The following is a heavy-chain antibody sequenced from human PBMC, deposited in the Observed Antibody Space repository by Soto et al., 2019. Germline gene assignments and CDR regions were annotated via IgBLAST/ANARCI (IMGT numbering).Heavy chain of an antibody. D-gene: IGHD2-8*01. V-gene: IGHV3-21*01. CDR1: GFTFSSYS. CDR3: ARLGYCTNGVCPGFDS. CDR2: ISSSSSYI. Sequence: GGSLRLSCAASGFTFSSYSMNWVRQAPGKGLEWVSSISSSSSYIYYADSTKVRFIISTDNAKNSLYLQMNSLRAEDTTVYHCARLGYCTNGVCPGFDSWGQGTLVTVSS. J-gene: IGHJ4*02.